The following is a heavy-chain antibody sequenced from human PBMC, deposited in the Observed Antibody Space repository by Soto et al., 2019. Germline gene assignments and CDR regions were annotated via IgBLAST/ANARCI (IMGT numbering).Heavy chain of an antibody. CDR2: ISGSGGST. Sequence: GGSLRLSCAASGFTFSSYAMSWVRQAPGKGLEWVSAISGSGGSTYYADSVKGRFTISRDNSKNTLYLQMNSLRAEDTAVYYCAKTGLAKGSIWRSSGWLPHDYWGQGTLVTVSS. V-gene: IGHV3-23*01. D-gene: IGHD6-19*01. CDR1: GFTFSSYA. J-gene: IGHJ4*02. CDR3: AKTGLAKGSIWRSSGWLPHDY.